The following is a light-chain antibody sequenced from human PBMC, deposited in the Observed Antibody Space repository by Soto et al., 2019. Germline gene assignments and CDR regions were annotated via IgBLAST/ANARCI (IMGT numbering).Light chain of an antibody. Sequence: SYELSQPPSVSVSPGQTAIITCSGDELGDKYVSWYRQKAGQSPVMVISQDDKRPSGIPERFSGSNSGNTATLTISGTQAMDEGDYYCETWDNGVIFGGGTKVTVL. V-gene: IGLV3-1*01. CDR2: QDD. CDR3: ETWDNGVI. CDR1: ELGDKY. J-gene: IGLJ2*01.